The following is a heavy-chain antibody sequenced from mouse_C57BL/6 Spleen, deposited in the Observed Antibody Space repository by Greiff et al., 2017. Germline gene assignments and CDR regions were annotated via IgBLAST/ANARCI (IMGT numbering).Heavy chain of an antibody. CDR1: GYTFTSYG. J-gene: IGHJ2*01. Sequence: QVQLQQSGAELARPGASVKLSCKASGYTFTSYGISWVKQRTGQGLEWIGEIYPRSGNTYYNEKFKGKATLTADKSSSTAYMELRSLTSEDSAVYFCARMGDYGSSFDYWGQGTTLTVAS. V-gene: IGHV1-81*01. D-gene: IGHD1-1*01. CDR2: IYPRSGNT. CDR3: ARMGDYGSSFDY.